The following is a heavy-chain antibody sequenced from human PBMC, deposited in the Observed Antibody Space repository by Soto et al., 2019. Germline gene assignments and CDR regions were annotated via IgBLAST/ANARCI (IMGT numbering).Heavy chain of an antibody. CDR1: GGSISSYY. D-gene: IGHD2-2*02. Sequence: QVRLQESGPGLVKPSETLSLTCTVSGGSISSYYWSWIRQPPGKGLEWIGYIYYSGSTNYNPSLKSRVTISVDTSKNQFSLKLSSVTAADTAVYYCARTRCYMHPDCAFDIWSQGTMVTVSS. CDR2: IYYSGST. V-gene: IGHV4-59*08. CDR3: ARTRCYMHPDCAFDI. J-gene: IGHJ3*02.